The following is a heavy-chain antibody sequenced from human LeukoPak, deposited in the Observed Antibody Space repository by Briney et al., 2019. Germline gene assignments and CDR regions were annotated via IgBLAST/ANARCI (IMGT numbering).Heavy chain of an antibody. CDR3: ARRGSGWQYFDI. CDR1: GGSFSGYY. Sequence: SETLSLTCAVYGGSFSGYYWNWIRQPPGKGLEWIGEITHTGTTNYNPSLKSRVTISVDTSKNQFSLRLSSVTAADTAVYYCARRGSGWQYFDIWGQGTMVTVSS. V-gene: IGHV4-34*01. D-gene: IGHD6-19*01. J-gene: IGHJ3*02. CDR2: ITHTGTT.